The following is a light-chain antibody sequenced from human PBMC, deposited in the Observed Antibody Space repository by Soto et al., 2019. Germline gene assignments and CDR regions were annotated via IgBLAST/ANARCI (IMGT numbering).Light chain of an antibody. J-gene: IGLJ2*01. CDR1: SGHSSYA. CDR2: VNSDGSH. V-gene: IGLV4-69*01. Sequence: QSVLTQSRSASASLGASVKLTCTLSSGHSSYAIAWHQQQPGKGPRYLMKVNSDGSHNKGDGIPDRFSGSSSGAERSLTISSLQSEDGADYYCQTWGTGIQVFGGGTKLTVL. CDR3: QTWGTGIQV.